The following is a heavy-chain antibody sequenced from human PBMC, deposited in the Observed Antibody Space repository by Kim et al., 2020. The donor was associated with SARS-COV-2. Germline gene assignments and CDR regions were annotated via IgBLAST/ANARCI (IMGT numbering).Heavy chain of an antibody. D-gene: IGHD6-19*01. V-gene: IGHV4-59*13. CDR2: IYYSGST. CDR1: GGSISSYY. J-gene: IGHJ4*02. Sequence: SETLSLTCTVSGGSISSYYWSWIRQPPGKGLEWIGYIYYSGSTNYNPSLKSRVTISVDTSKNQFSLKLSSVTAADTAVYYCARGAGAVAGAFDYWGQGTLVTVSS. CDR3: ARGAGAVAGAFDY.